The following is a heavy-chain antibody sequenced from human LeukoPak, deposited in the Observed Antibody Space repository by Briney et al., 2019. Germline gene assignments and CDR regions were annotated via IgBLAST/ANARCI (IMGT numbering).Heavy chain of an antibody. J-gene: IGHJ4*02. V-gene: IGHV1-18*01. Sequence: ASVKVSCKASGYTFTSYGISWVRQAPGQGLEWMEWISVYNGNTNYAQKLQGRVTMTTDTSTSTAYMELRSLRSDDTAVYYCARDPYSGSPYYFDYWGQGTLVTVSS. CDR1: GYTFTSYG. CDR3: ARDPYSGSPYYFDY. D-gene: IGHD1-26*01. CDR2: ISVYNGNT.